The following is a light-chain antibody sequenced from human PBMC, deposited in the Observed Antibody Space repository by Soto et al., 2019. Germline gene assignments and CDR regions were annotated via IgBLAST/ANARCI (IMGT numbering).Light chain of an antibody. J-gene: IGKJ1*01. Sequence: EIVLTQSPVTLSLSPGERATLSCRASQSVSSSYLALYQQKPGQAPRRLIYGASSRATGIPDRFSGSGSGTDFTLTISRLEPEDFAVYYCQHYGSSLWTFGQGTKVEIK. CDR3: QHYGSSLWT. V-gene: IGKV3-20*01. CDR2: GAS. CDR1: QSVSSSY.